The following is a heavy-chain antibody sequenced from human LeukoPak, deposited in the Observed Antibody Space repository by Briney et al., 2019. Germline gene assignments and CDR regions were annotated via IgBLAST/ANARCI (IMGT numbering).Heavy chain of an antibody. D-gene: IGHD5-12*01. Sequence: GRSLRLSCAASGFTFSSYAMHWVRQAPGKGLEWVAVISYDGSNKYYADSVKGRFTISRDISKNRLYLQMNSLRAEDTALYYCAKGAYDYIEMGYFDDWGQGTLVIVSS. CDR1: GFTFSSYA. J-gene: IGHJ4*02. V-gene: IGHV3-30*04. CDR3: AKGAYDYIEMGYFDD. CDR2: ISYDGSNK.